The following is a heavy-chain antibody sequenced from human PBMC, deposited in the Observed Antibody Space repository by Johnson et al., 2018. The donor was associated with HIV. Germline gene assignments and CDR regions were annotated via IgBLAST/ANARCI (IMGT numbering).Heavy chain of an antibody. D-gene: IGHD5-18*01. CDR1: GITVNTNY. J-gene: IGHJ3*01. V-gene: IGHV3-66*02. CDR2: IFSVGNT. Sequence: VQLVESGGGLVQSGESLRLSCAASGITVNTNYMSWVRRAPGKGLEWVSVIFSVGNTYYADSVKGRFTIYRDNSRNMLYLQMNSLRPEDTAVYYCARDGRDLVTRGGFDVWGPGTVVTVSS. CDR3: ARDGRDLVTRGGFDV.